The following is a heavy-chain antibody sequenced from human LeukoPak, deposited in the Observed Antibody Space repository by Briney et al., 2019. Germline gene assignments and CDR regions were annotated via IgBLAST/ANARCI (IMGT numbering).Heavy chain of an antibody. CDR2: INPNSGGT. V-gene: IGHV1-2*02. D-gene: IGHD3-10*01. J-gene: IGHJ4*02. Sequence: ASVKVSCKASGYLFTGYYMHWVRQAPGQGLEYMGWINPNSGGTKNAQNFQGRVTMTRDTSTSTVYMELSSLRSEDTAVYYCARDLINLLWFGEWNLDYRGQGTLVTVSS. CDR1: GYLFTGYY. CDR3: ARDLINLLWFGEWNLDY.